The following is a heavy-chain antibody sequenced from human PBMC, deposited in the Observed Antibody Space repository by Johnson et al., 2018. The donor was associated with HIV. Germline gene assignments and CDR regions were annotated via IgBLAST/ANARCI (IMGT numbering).Heavy chain of an antibody. V-gene: IGHV3-30*02. Sequence: QEQLVESGGGVVQPGGSLRLSCVASGFTFSSYAMHWVRQTPGKGLEWVTFIRYDGNNKYYVDSVKGRFTVSRENAKNTVYLQMNSLRAEDTATYYCVKEHGWGSVDIWGQGTMVTVSS. D-gene: IGHD3-16*01. CDR2: IRYDGNNK. CDR3: VKEHGWGSVDI. J-gene: IGHJ3*02. CDR1: GFTFSSYA.